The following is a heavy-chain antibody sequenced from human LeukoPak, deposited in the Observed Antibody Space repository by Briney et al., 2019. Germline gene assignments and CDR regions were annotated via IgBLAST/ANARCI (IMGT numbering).Heavy chain of an antibody. D-gene: IGHD3-16*01. CDR1: GYTFTGYY. Sequence: GASVKVSCKASGYTFTGYYMHWVRQAPGQGLEWMERINPNSGGTNYAQKFQGRVTMTRDTSISTAYMELSRLRSDDTAVYYCARDDLAWGNFDHWGQGTLVTVSS. CDR3: ARDDLAWGNFDH. J-gene: IGHJ4*02. V-gene: IGHV1-2*06. CDR2: INPNSGGT.